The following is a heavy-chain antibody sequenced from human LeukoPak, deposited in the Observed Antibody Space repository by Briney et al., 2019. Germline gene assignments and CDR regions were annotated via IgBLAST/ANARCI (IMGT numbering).Heavy chain of an antibody. CDR1: GGSISSGSYY. Sequence: SETLSLTCTVSGGSISSGSYYWSWIRQPAGKGLEWTGRIYISGSTNYNPSLKSRVTISVDTSKNQFSLKLSSVTAADTAVYYCARISYYYDSSGYYSSPLDYWGQGTLVTVSS. J-gene: IGHJ4*02. D-gene: IGHD3-22*01. CDR2: IYISGST. CDR3: ARISYYYDSSGYYSSPLDY. V-gene: IGHV4-61*02.